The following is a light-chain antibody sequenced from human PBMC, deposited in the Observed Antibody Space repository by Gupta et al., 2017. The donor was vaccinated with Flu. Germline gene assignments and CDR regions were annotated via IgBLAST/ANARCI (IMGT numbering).Light chain of an antibody. CDR2: WAS. CDR3: QQYDCNPRFT. CDR1: QSGLYSSNNKNY. V-gene: IGKV4-1*01. J-gene: IGKJ3*01. Sequence: DIVMTQSPDSLAVSLGERATINCKSSQSGLYSSNNKNYLAWYQQKPGQPPKLLIYWASTREAGVPDRCSGSGYGTDFTLTISSRQAEDVAVYYCQQYDCNPRFTFGHGTKVDIK.